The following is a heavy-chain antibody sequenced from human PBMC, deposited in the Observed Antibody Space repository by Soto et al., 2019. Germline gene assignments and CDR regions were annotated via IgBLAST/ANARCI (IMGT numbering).Heavy chain of an antibody. CDR2: IYYSGST. CDR1: GGSISSGDYY. Sequence: LSLTCTVSGGSISSGDYYWSWIRQPPGKGLEWIGYIYYSGSTYYNPSLKSRVTISVDTSKNQFSLKLSSVTAADTAVYYCARDYIQLERTDAFDIWGQGTMVTVSS. D-gene: IGHD1-1*01. CDR3: ARDYIQLERTDAFDI. V-gene: IGHV4-30-4*01. J-gene: IGHJ3*02.